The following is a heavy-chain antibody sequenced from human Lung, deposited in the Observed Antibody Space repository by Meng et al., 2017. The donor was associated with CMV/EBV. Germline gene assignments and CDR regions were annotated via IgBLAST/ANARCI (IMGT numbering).Heavy chain of an antibody. D-gene: IGHD6-19*01. J-gene: IGHJ4*02. CDR1: GFTFSTYW. V-gene: IGHV3-74*01. CDR3: VRGHSSGWYKFDS. Sequence: GESLKISCAASGFTFSTYWMHWVRQVPGKGLVWVTRINSDGSGTTYADSVKGRFTISRDNAKNTLYLHMSSLRAEDTAMYYCVRGHSSGWYKFDSWGQGTXVTVDS. CDR2: INSDGSGT.